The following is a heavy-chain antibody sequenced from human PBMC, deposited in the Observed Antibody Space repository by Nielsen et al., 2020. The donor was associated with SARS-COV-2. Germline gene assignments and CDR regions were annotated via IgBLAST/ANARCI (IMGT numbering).Heavy chain of an antibody. CDR1: GYTFTSYA. V-gene: IGHV1-69*04. J-gene: IGHJ6*02. CDR2: IIPILGIA. Sequence: SVKVSCKASGYTFTSYAISWVRQAPGQGLEWMGRIIPILGIANYAQKFQGRVTITADKSTSTAYMELSSLRSEDTAVYYCAREGCSGGSCPMDVWGQGTTVTVSS. CDR3: AREGCSGGSCPMDV. D-gene: IGHD2-15*01.